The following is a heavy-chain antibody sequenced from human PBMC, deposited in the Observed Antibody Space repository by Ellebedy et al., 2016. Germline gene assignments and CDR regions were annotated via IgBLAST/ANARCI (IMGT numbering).Heavy chain of an antibody. CDR3: AHRDHPYGSGSYIFQH. V-gene: IGHV2-5*02. CDR2: IYWDDDK. J-gene: IGHJ1*01. D-gene: IGHD3-10*01. CDR1: GFSLSTSGVG. Sequence: SGPTLVKPTQTLTLTCTFSGFSLSTSGVGVGWIRQPPGKALEWLALIYWDDDKRYSPSLKSRLTITKDTSKNQVVLTMTNMDPVDTATYYCAHRDHPYGSGSYIFQHWGQGTLVTVSS.